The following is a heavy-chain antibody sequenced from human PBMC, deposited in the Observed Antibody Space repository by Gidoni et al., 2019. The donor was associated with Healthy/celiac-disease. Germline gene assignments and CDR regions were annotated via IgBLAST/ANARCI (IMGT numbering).Heavy chain of an antibody. CDR1: GYSVTSYW. CDR2: IYPGDADT. V-gene: IGHV5-51*01. Sequence: EVQLVQSGAEVKKPGESRKISCKGSGYSVTSYWIGWVRQMPGKGLEWMGIIYPGDADTRYSPSFQGQVTISADKALSTAYLQWSSLKASDPAMYYCARQDAFYGSGSDYWGQGTLVTVSP. CDR3: ARQDAFYGSGSDY. D-gene: IGHD3-10*01. J-gene: IGHJ4*02.